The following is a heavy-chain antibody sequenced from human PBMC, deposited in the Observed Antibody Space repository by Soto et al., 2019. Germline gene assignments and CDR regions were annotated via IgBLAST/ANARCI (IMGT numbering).Heavy chain of an antibody. CDR1: GFPFSNAW. CDR3: TPGGPRSRPEGEVFDI. J-gene: IGHJ3*02. V-gene: IGHV3-15*07. CDR2: IKSKTAGGTT. Sequence: EVQLVDSGGGLVKPGGSLRLSCAASGFPFSNAWMNWVLQAPGMGLAWVGRIKSKTAGGTTDYAAPVKGRFTISRDESKNTLELQMRSLRTAYTAVYYWTPGGPRSRPEGEVFDIWGQGPMVNVSS. D-gene: IGHD3-16*01.